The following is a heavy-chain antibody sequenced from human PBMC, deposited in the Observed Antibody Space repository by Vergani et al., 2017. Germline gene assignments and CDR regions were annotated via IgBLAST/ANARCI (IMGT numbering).Heavy chain of an antibody. V-gene: IGHV3-30-3*01. CDR1: GFTFSSYA. CDR2: ISYDGSNK. CDR3: ANSRGQWLINWFDP. Sequence: QVQLVESGGGVVQPGRSLRLSCAASGFTFSSYAMHWVRQAPGKGLEWVAVISYDGSNKYYADSVKGRFTISRDNSKNTRYLQMNSLRAEDTAVYCCANSRGQWLINWFDPWGQGTLVTVSS. D-gene: IGHD6-19*01. J-gene: IGHJ5*02.